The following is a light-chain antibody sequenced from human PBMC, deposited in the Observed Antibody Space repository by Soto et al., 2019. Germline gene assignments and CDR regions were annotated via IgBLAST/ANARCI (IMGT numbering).Light chain of an antibody. CDR2: AAS. CDR3: QQSYSTPPT. V-gene: IGKV1-39*01. CDR1: HTISSY. J-gene: IGKJ1*01. Sequence: DIQMTQSPSSLSASVGDRVTITCRASHTISSYFNWYQQKPGKAPKLLIYAASSLQSGVPSRFSGSGSGTDFTLTISSLQTEDFATYYCQQSYSTPPTFGQGTKVDI.